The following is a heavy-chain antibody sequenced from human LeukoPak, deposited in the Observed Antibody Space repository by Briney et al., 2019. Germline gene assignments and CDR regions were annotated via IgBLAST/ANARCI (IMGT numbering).Heavy chain of an antibody. CDR2: ISSSSSYI. Sequence: GGSLRLSCAASGFTFSSYSMNWVRQAPGKGLEWVSSISSSSSYIYYADSVKGRFTISRDNAKNSLYLQMNGLRAEDTAVYYCARDRGGYGDYHFDYWGQGTLVTVSS. CDR1: GFTFSSYS. V-gene: IGHV3-21*01. D-gene: IGHD4-17*01. CDR3: ARDRGGYGDYHFDY. J-gene: IGHJ4*02.